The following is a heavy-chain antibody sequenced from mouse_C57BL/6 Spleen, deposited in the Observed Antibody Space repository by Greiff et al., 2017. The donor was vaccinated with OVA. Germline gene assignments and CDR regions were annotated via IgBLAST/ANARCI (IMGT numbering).Heavy chain of an antibody. CDR3: ARWGYDYPYFDY. CDR2: IYPRSGNT. J-gene: IGHJ2*01. CDR1: GYTFTSYG. V-gene: IGHV1-81*01. Sequence: QVQLKESGAELARPGASVKLSCKASGYTFTSYGISWVKQRTGQGLEWIGEIYPRSGNTYYNEKFKGKATLTADKSSSTAYMELRSLTSEDSAVYFCARWGYDYPYFDYWGQGTTLTVSS. D-gene: IGHD2-4*01.